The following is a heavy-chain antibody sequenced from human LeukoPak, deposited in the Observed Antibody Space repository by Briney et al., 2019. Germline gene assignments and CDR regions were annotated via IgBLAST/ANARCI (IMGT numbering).Heavy chain of an antibody. J-gene: IGHJ4*02. CDR3: ARDFHGDHDY. V-gene: IGHV3-66*01. D-gene: IGHD4-17*01. Sequence: GGSLRLSCAASGFTVSSNYMSWVRQAPGKGLEWVSVIYSGGSTYYADSVKGRFTISRDNSKNTLYLQMHSLRAEDTAVYYCARDFHGDHDYWGQGTLVTVSS. CDR1: GFTVSSNY. CDR2: IYSGGST.